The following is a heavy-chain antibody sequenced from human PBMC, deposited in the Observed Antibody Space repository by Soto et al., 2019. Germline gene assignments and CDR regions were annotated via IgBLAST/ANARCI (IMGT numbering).Heavy chain of an antibody. CDR2: ISYDGSNK. V-gene: IGHV3-30*18. CDR3: AKDGYDILTGYYHFDY. J-gene: IGHJ4*02. CDR1: GFTFSSYG. D-gene: IGHD3-9*01. Sequence: PGGSLRLSCAASGFTFSSYGMHWVRQAPGKGLEWVAVISYDGSNKYYADSVKGRFTISRDNSKNTLYLQMNSLRAEDTAVYYCAKDGYDILTGYYHFDYWGQGTLVTVST.